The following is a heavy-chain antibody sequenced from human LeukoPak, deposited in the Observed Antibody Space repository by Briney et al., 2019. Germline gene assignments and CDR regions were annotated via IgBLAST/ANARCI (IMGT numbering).Heavy chain of an antibody. CDR2: INPSGGST. D-gene: IGHD6-19*01. CDR1: GYTFTNYD. J-gene: IGHJ2*01. Sequence: ASVKVSCKTSGYTFTNYDINWVRQATGQGLEWMGIINPSGGSTSYAQKFQGRVTMTRDTSTSTVYMELSSLRSEDTAVYYCARESPEQWLVHTYGRYWYFDLWGRGTLVTVSS. V-gene: IGHV1-46*01. CDR3: ARESPEQWLVHTYGRYWYFDL.